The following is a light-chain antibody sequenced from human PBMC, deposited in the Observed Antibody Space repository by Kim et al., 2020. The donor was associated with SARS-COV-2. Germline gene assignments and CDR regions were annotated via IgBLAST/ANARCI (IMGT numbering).Light chain of an antibody. CDR2: KAS. Sequence: SESIGERVTITWRARQSISTWLAWHQQKPGRAPKLVIYKASDWDKGAPSRFSGSGWGTEFTLAISSLQPDDCATYYCQQYSTYTYTFGQGTKVEIK. CDR1: QSISTW. CDR3: QQYSTYTYT. J-gene: IGKJ2*01. V-gene: IGKV1-5*03.